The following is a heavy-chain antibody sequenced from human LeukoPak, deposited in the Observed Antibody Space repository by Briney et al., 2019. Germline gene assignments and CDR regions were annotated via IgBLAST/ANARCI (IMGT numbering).Heavy chain of an antibody. Sequence: GASVKVYCKVSGYTLTESSMHWDRQAPGKGLEWKGVFDPEDGETIYAQKFQGRVTMTEYTSTDTAYMELSSLRSEDTAVYYCATTVGAVAGPNWYFDLWGRGTLVTVSS. CDR3: ATTVGAVAGPNWYFDL. CDR1: GYTLTESS. CDR2: FDPEDGET. D-gene: IGHD6-19*01. J-gene: IGHJ2*01. V-gene: IGHV1-24*01.